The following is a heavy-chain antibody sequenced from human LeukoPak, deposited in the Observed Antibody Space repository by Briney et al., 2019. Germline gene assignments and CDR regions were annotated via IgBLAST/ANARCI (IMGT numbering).Heavy chain of an antibody. V-gene: IGHV3-21*01. Sequence: GGSLRLSCAASGFTFSSYSMNWVRQAPGKGLEWVSSISSSGNYIYYADSVKGRFTIFRDNAKYSLYLQINSLRAEDTAVYYCARSPSSGWYPGGVYWGQGTLVTVSS. CDR1: GFTFSSYS. CDR3: ARSPSSGWYPGGVY. J-gene: IGHJ4*02. CDR2: ISSSGNYI. D-gene: IGHD6-19*01.